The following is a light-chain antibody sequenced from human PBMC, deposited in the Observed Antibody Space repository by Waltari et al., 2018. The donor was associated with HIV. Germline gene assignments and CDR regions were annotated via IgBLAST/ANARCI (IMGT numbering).Light chain of an antibody. Sequence: DIQMTQSPSSLSASVGDSVTITCQASQAISNYLIWFQQKPGKAPKLLIYDASKLETGVPSRFSGSRSGTDFTFTISSLQPEDIATYYCQQYDNLPITFGQGTRLEIK. CDR2: DAS. CDR1: QAISNY. V-gene: IGKV1-33*01. CDR3: QQYDNLPIT. J-gene: IGKJ5*01.